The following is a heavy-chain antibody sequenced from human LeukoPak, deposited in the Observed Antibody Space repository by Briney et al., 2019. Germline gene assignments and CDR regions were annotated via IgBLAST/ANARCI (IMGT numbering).Heavy chain of an antibody. V-gene: IGHV4-59*11. D-gene: IGHD1-26*01. CDR2: ISYSGST. CDR3: ARVGGGSYSYFDY. Sequence: SETLSLTCTVSGGSISSHYWSWIRQPPGKGLEWIGYISYSGSTNYNPSLKSRVTISVDTSRNQVSLKLNSVTAADTAMYYCARVGGGSYSYFDYWGQGTLVTVSS. CDR1: GGSISSHY. J-gene: IGHJ4*02.